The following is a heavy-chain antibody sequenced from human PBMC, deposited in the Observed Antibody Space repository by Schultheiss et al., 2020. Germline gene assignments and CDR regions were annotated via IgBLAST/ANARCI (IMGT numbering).Heavy chain of an antibody. Sequence: SETLSLTCTVSGGSISSYYWSWIRQPPGKGPDWIGNIYYTGSTTYNPSLKSRVTISVDTSKNQFSLKLSSVTAADTAVYYCARHTTTVVIGGIDYWGQGTLVTVSS. V-gene: IGHV4-59*08. J-gene: IGHJ4*02. CDR1: GGSISSYY. CDR3: ARHTTTVVIGGIDY. D-gene: IGHD4-23*01. CDR2: IYYTGST.